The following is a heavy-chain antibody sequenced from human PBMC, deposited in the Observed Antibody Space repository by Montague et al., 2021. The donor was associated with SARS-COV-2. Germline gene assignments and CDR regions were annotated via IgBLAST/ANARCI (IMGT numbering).Heavy chain of an antibody. J-gene: IGHJ4*02. D-gene: IGHD4-11*01. CDR2: ISYGGIA. CDR1: GVSITSTNW. V-gene: IGHV4-4*02. Sequence: SETLSLICAVSGVSITSTNWWSLVRQPPGKGLEWIGEISYGGIATXNPXLKSRATIPMDRSRNLFSLKLSSVTAADTAIYYCAGKVLTVPADYWGQGTLVTVS. CDR3: AGKVLTVPADY.